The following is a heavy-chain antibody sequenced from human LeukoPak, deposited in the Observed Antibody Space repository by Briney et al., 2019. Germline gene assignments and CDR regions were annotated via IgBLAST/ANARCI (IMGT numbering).Heavy chain of an antibody. CDR2: ISAGAVST. Sequence: GGSLRLSCAASGFPLRSYGMSWVRQAPGKGLEWVSAISAGAVSTYYADSVKGRFTISRDSSKNTLYLQMNSLRAEDTAVYYCAKGGSSSWDYFDYWGQGTLVTASS. J-gene: IGHJ4*02. CDR3: AKGGSSSWDYFDY. CDR1: GFPLRSYG. V-gene: IGHV3-23*01. D-gene: IGHD6-13*01.